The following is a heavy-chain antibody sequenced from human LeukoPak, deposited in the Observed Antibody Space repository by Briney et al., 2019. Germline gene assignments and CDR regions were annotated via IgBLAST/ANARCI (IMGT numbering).Heavy chain of an antibody. D-gene: IGHD6-19*01. CDR1: GGSIDTYNYY. CDR3: ARTSGWDYFDY. V-gene: IGHV4-39*07. J-gene: IGHJ4*02. Sequence: PSETLSLTCTISGGSIDTYNYYWGWIRQPPGKGLEWIGSIYFDGSTYYNPSLKSRVTISVDTSKNQFSLKLSSVTAADTAVYYCARTSGWDYFDYWGQGTLVTVSS. CDR2: IYFDGST.